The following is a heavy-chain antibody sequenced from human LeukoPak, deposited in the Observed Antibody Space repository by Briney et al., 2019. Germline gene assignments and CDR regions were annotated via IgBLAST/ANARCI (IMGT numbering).Heavy chain of an antibody. CDR3: ARDRVSDTVTTRYYYYYMDV. D-gene: IGHD4-17*01. CDR2: IKQDGSEK. CDR1: GFTFSSYW. V-gene: IGHV3-7*01. Sequence: PGGSLRLSCAASGFTFSSYWMSWVRQAPGKGLEWVANIKQDGSEKYYVDSVKGRFTISRDNAKNSLYLQMNSLRAEDTAVYYCARDRVSDTVTTRYYYYYMDVWGKGTTVTVSS. J-gene: IGHJ6*03.